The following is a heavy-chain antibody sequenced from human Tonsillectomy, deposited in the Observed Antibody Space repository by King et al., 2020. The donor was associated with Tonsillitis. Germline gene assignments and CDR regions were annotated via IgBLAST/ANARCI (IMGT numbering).Heavy chain of an antibody. D-gene: IGHD3-3*01. J-gene: IGHJ5*02. CDR3: VRLGYDLYNWFDP. CDR2: IYYSGST. Sequence: QLQESGPGLVKPSETLSLTCTVSGGSISSYYWSWIRQPPGKGLEWIGYIYYSGSTNYSPSLKSRVTISLDTSKNQFSLKLSSVTAADTAVYYCVRLGYDLYNWFDPWGQGTLVTVSS. CDR1: GGSISSYY. V-gene: IGHV4-59*08.